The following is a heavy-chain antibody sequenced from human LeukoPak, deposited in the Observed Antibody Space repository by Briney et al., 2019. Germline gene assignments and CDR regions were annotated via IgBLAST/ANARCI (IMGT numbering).Heavy chain of an antibody. V-gene: IGHV3-23*01. D-gene: IGHD6-19*01. CDR2: ISGSGGST. CDR1: GFTFSSYA. CDR3: AKGPRSGRSLLYFDY. Sequence: GGSLRLSCAASGFTFSSYAMSWVRQAPGKGLEWVSAISGSGGSTYYADSVKGRFTISRDNSKNTLYLQMNSLRAEDTAVYYCAKGPRSGRSLLYFDYWGQGTLVTVSS. J-gene: IGHJ4*02.